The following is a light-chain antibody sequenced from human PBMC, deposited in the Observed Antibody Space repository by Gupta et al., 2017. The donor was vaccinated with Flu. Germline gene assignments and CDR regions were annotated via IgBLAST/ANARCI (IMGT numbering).Light chain of an antibody. V-gene: IGKV4-1*01. CDR1: QSILYSSDNKNY. CDR2: WAS. Sequence: NCMSSQSILYSSDNKNYLTWYQQKPGQPPKLLIYWASTRASGVPDRFSGSGSGTDFSLTISSLQAEDVAVYYCQQYDSTPYTFGQGTKLEVK. J-gene: IGKJ2*01. CDR3: QQYDSTPYT.